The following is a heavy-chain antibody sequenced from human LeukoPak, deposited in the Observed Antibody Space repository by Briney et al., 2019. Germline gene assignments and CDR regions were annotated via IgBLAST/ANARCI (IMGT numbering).Heavy chain of an antibody. CDR1: GGTFSSYA. CDR3: ARVYPHNWNDAGDYFDY. D-gene: IGHD1-1*01. V-gene: IGHV1-69*13. CDR2: IIPIFGTA. Sequence: SVKVSCKASGGTFSSYAISWVRQAPGQGLEWMGGIIPIFGTANYAQKFQGRVTITADESTSTAYMELSSLRSEDTAVCYCARVYPHNWNDAGDYFDYWGQGTLVTVSS. J-gene: IGHJ4*02.